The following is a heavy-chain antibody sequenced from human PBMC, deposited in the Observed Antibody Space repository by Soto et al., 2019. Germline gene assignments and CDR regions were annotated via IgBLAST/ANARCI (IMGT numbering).Heavy chain of an antibody. V-gene: IGHV4-30-4*01. J-gene: IGHJ3*02. D-gene: IGHD1-26*01. Sequence: PSETLSLTCTVSGGSISSGDYYWSWIRQPPGKGLEWSGNIYYSGITYYNPSLKSRVTISVDTSKNQFSLKLSSVTAADTAVYYCARALPLGDSGAFHIWGQGTMVT. CDR3: ARALPLGDSGAFHI. CDR2: IYYSGIT. CDR1: GGSISSGDYY.